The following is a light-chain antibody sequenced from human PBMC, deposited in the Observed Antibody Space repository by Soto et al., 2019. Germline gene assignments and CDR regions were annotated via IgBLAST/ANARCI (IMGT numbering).Light chain of an antibody. V-gene: IGKV1-33*01. CDR1: QAIANS. CDR2: DAS. CDR3: QQYKNLPLS. Sequence: DIQMTQSPSSLSASVGDRVTITCQASQAIANSLNWYQQKPGKAPKLLIYDASNLQTGVPSRFRGSGSGTHFTFTISSLQPEDIATYYCQQYKNLPLSFGTGTKVDIK. J-gene: IGKJ3*01.